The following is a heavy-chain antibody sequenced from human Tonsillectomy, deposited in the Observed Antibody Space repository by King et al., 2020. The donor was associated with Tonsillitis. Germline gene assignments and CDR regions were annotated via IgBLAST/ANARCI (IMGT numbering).Heavy chain of an antibody. J-gene: IGHJ6*02. V-gene: IGHV3-23*04. D-gene: IGHD2-2*02. CDR1: GFTFSSYV. Sequence: VQLVQSGGGLVQPGGSLRLSCAASGFTFSSYVMSWVRQAPGKGLEWVSAISGSGGSTYYADSVKGRFTISRDNSKNTLYLQMNSLRAEDTAVYYCAKGGDCSSASCYKGGMDVWGQGTTVTVSS. CDR3: AKGGDCSSASCYKGGMDV. CDR2: ISGSGGST.